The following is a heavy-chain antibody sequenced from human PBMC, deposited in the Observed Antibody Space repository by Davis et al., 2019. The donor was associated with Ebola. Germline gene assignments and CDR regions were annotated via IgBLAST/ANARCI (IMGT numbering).Heavy chain of an antibody. CDR1: GDSISNTAW. CDR2: ISYSGSP. CDR3: ARGVEEYQLLSDAFDI. J-gene: IGHJ3*02. D-gene: IGHD2-2*01. V-gene: IGHV4-4*02. Sequence: SETLSLTCAVSGDSISNTAWWSWLRPPPGTGLEWIGVISYSGSPNYNPSLKSRVTISLDKSNNQFSLNLSPVTAADTAIYYCARGVEEYQLLSDAFDIWGQGTMVTVSS.